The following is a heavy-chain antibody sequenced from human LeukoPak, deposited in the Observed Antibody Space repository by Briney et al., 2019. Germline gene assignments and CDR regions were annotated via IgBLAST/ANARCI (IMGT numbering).Heavy chain of an antibody. CDR3: AKQPKGSSWYGDFDY. J-gene: IGHJ4*02. Sequence: AGGSLRLSCAASGFTFSSYAMSWVRQAPGKGLEWVSAISGSGGSTYYADSVKGRFTISRDNSKNTLYLQMNSLRAEDTAVYYCAKQPKGSSWYGDFDYWGQGTLVTVSS. CDR1: GFTFSSYA. V-gene: IGHV3-23*01. D-gene: IGHD6-13*01. CDR2: ISGSGGST.